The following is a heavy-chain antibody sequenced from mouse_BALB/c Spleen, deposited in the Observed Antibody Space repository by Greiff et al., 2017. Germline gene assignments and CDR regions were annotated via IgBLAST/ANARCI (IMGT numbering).Heavy chain of an antibody. D-gene: IGHD2-1*01. CDR2: ISSGGSYT. Sequence: EVKLMESGGDLVKPGGSLKLSCAASGFTFSSYGMSWVRQTPDKRLEWVATISSGGSYTYYPDSVKGRFTISRDNAKNTLYLQMSSLKSEDTAMYYCARDGNYVRAMDYWGQGTSVTVSS. CDR3: ARDGNYVRAMDY. J-gene: IGHJ4*01. CDR1: GFTFSSYG. V-gene: IGHV5-6*01.